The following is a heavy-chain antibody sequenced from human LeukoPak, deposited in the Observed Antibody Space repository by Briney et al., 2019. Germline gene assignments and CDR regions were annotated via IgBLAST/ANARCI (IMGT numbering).Heavy chain of an antibody. CDR1: GFTFTGYS. J-gene: IGHJ5*01. V-gene: IGHV3-21*01. CDR3: ARAVTYFYGSVTYDWFES. CDR2: ITSSSNYI. D-gene: IGHD3-10*01. Sequence: GGSLRLSCAASGFTFTGYSMNWVRQAPGKGLEWVSSITSSSNYIYYADSVKGRFTISRDNAKKSLYLQMNSLRAEDTAVYYCARAVTYFYGSVTYDWFESWGQGTLVTVSS.